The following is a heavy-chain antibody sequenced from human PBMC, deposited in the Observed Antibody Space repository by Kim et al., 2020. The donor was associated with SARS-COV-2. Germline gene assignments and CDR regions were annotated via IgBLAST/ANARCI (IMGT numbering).Heavy chain of an antibody. J-gene: IGHJ6*02. CDR1: GFTFSDYY. V-gene: IGHV3-11*01. CDR2: ISSSGSTI. D-gene: IGHD3-22*01. CDR3: AREPKGMIVVVANYSYYGMDV. Sequence: GGSLRLSCAASGFTFSDYYMSWIRQAPGKGLEWVSYISSSGSTIYYADSVKGRFTISRDNAKNSLYLQMNSLRAEDTAVYYCAREPKGMIVVVANYSYYGMDVWGQGTTVTVSS.